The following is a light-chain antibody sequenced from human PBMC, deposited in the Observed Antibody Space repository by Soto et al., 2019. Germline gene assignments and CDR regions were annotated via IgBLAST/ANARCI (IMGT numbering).Light chain of an antibody. CDR2: GAS. CDR3: QQYNNWPTIT. Sequence: ETVLPQSPATLSLSPGARAPLSCRARQSVSSSYLAWYQQKPCQAPRLLIYGASSRASAVPDRFSGSGSGADFTLTISRLEPEDFAVYYCQQYNNWPTITFGQGTKLDIK. CDR1: QSVSSSY. V-gene: IGKV3-20*01. J-gene: IGKJ5*01.